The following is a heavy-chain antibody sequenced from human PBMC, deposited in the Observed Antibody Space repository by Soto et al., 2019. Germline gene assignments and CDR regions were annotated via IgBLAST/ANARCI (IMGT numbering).Heavy chain of an antibody. CDR1: GYSFTSYW. Sequence: GESLKISCKGSGYSFTSYWIGWVRQMPGKGLEWMGIIYPGDSDTRYSPSFQGQVTISADKSISTAYLQWSSLKASDTAMYYCASNIAARSLDYYYMDVWGKGTTVTVSS. CDR2: IYPGDSDT. D-gene: IGHD6-6*01. V-gene: IGHV5-51*01. J-gene: IGHJ6*03. CDR3: ASNIAARSLDYYYMDV.